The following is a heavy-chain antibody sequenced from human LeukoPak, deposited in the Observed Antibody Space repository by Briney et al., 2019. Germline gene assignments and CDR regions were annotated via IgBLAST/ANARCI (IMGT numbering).Heavy chain of an antibody. CDR1: GVSFSGYY. Sequence: SETLSLTCAVYGVSFSGYYWSWIRQPPGKGLEWIGEINHSGSTNYNPSLKSRVTISVDTSKNQFSLKLSSVTAADTAVYYCAGLGKLFSVDYWGQGTLVTVSS. CDR3: AGLGKLFSVDY. J-gene: IGHJ4*02. V-gene: IGHV4-34*01. D-gene: IGHD2-15*01. CDR2: INHSGST.